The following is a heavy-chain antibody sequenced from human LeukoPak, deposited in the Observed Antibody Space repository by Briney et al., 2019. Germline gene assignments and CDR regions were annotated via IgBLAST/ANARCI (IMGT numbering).Heavy chain of an antibody. CDR3: AKDRTFLVTATNSPDY. J-gene: IGHJ4*02. V-gene: IGHV4-59*01. D-gene: IGHD2-21*02. CDR2: IYYTGST. Sequence: PSETLSLTCTVSGDSISSYYWTWIRQPPGKGLEWIGDIYYTGSTNYNPSLESRVTISVDTSKNQFSLKLSSVTAADTAVYYCAKDRTFLVTATNSPDYWGQGTLVTVSS. CDR1: GDSISSYY.